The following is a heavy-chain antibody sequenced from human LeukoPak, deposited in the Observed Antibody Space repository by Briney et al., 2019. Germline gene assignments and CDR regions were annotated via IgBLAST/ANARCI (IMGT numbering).Heavy chain of an antibody. J-gene: IGHJ5*02. V-gene: IGHV4-30-2*01. CDR3: ARGLSAAGSSFDP. Sequence: MASETLSLTCTVSGGSISSGGYYWSWIRQPPGKGLEWIGYIYHSGSTYYNPSLKSRVTISVDRSKNQFSLKLSSVTAADTAVYYCARGLSAAGSSFDPWGQGTLVTVSS. CDR1: GGSISSGGYY. CDR2: IYHSGST. D-gene: IGHD6-13*01.